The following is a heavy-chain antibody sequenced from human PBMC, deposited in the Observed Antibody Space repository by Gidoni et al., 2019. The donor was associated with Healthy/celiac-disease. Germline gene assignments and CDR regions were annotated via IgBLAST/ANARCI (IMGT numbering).Heavy chain of an antibody. V-gene: IGHV1-69*01. CDR1: GGTFSSYA. CDR3: AREKSGGGFDY. D-gene: IGHD3-16*01. CDR2: IIPIFGTA. J-gene: IGHJ4*02. Sequence: QVQLVQSGAEVKKPGSSVKVSCTASGGTFSSYAISWVRQATGQGLEWMGGIIPIFGTANYAQKFQGRVTITADESTSTAYMELSSLRSEDTAVYYCAREKSGGGFDYWGQGTLVTVSS.